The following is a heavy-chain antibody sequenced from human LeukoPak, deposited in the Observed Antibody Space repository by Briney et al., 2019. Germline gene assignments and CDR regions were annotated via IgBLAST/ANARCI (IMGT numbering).Heavy chain of an antibody. J-gene: IGHJ5*02. CDR2: IHYSGST. CDR3: ARPHITMGGQFDP. V-gene: IGHV4-30-4*01. CDR1: GGSISSSSYY. D-gene: IGHD3-10*01. Sequence: KTSETLSLTCTVSGGSISSSSYYWSWIRQPPGKGLEWIGYIHYSGSTYYNPSLKSRVTISVDTSKNQFSLKLSSVTAADTAVYYCARPHITMGGQFDPWGQGTLVTVSS.